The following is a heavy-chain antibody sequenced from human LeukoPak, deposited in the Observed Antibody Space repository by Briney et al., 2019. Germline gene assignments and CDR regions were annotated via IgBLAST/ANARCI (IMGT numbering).Heavy chain of an antibody. Sequence: PGESLKISCKGSGYSFTSYWNGWVGQMPGKGLEWMGIIYPGDSDTRYSPSFQGQVTISADKSISTAYLQWSSLKASDTAMYYCAGFIVVVPAAILGAFDIWGQGTMVTVSS. J-gene: IGHJ3*02. D-gene: IGHD2-2*02. CDR3: AGFIVVVPAAILGAFDI. CDR2: IYPGDSDT. V-gene: IGHV5-51*01. CDR1: GYSFTSYW.